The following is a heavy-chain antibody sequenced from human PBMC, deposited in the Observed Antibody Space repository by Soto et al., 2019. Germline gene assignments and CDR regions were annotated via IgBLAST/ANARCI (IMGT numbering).Heavy chain of an antibody. CDR1: GGTFSSYT. V-gene: IGHV1-69*02. J-gene: IGHJ6*03. D-gene: IGHD2-21*01. Sequence: SVKVSCKASGGTFSSYTISWVRQAPGQGLEWMGRIIPILGIANYAQKFQGRVTITADKSTSTAYMELSSLRSEDTAVYYCASAFCVSGQDDYYDYRDVWSRGTAVTVYS. CDR3: ASAFCVSGQDDYYDYRDV. CDR2: IIPILGIA.